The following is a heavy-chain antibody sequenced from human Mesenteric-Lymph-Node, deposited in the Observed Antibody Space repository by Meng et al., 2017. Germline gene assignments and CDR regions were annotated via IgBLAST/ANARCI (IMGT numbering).Heavy chain of an antibody. V-gene: IGHV3-30*04. CDR2: ISYDGSNK. CDR3: ARVGPGIAAAGIDY. Sequence: GESLKISCAASGFIFSRYTMHWVRQAPGKGLEWVAIISYDGSNKYYAESVKGRFTTSRDNAKNSLYLQMNSLRAEDTAVYYCARVGPGIAAAGIDYWGQGTLVTVSS. D-gene: IGHD6-13*01. J-gene: IGHJ4*02. CDR1: GFIFSRYT.